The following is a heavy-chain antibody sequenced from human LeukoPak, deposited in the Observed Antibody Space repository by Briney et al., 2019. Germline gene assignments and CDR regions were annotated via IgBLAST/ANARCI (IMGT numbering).Heavy chain of an antibody. CDR1: GFTFSSYD. CDR2: ISGSGGST. J-gene: IGHJ4*02. D-gene: IGHD5-18*01. V-gene: IGHV3-23*01. CDR3: AKDRVRGYSYGYWDY. Sequence: PGGSVRLSCAASGFTFSSYDMSWVRQAPGKGLEWVSAISGSGGSTYYADSVKGRFTISRDNSKNTLYLQMNSLRAEDTAVYYCAKDRVRGYSYGYWDYWGQGTLVTVSS.